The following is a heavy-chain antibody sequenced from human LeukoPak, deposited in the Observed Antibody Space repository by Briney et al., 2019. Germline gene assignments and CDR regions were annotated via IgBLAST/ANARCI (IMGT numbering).Heavy chain of an antibody. CDR2: INHSGST. V-gene: IGHV4-34*01. Sequence: PSETLSLTCAVYGGSFSGYYRSWIRQPPGKGLEWIGEINHSGSTNYNPSLKSRVTISVDTSKNQFSLKLSSVTAADTAVYYCARLEKYSSGWVDYWGQGTLVTVSS. CDR3: ARLEKYSSGWVDY. D-gene: IGHD6-19*01. CDR1: GGSFSGYY. J-gene: IGHJ4*02.